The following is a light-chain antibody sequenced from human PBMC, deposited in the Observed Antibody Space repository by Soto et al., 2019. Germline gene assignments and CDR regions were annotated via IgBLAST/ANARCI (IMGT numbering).Light chain of an antibody. CDR3: SSYTSSYTFVV. J-gene: IGLJ7*01. V-gene: IGLV2-11*01. CDR2: DVT. Sequence: QSALTQPRSVSGSPGQSVTISCTATSSDIGDYDYVSWYQQHPGKAPRLMLYDVTKRPSGVPRRFSGSKSGYTASLTISGLQAEDEADYHCSSYTSSYTFVVFGGGTQLTVL. CDR1: SSDIGDYDY.